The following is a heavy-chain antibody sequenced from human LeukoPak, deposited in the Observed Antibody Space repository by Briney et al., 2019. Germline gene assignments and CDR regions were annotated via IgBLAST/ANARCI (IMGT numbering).Heavy chain of an antibody. Sequence: PGGSLRLSCAASGFTFSSYEMNWVRQAPGKGLEWVSYISSSGSTIYYADSVKGRFTISRDNAENSLYLQMNSLRAEDTAVYYCARAHSRDIVVVPAASRGIYYYGMDVWGKGTTVTVSS. D-gene: IGHD2-2*01. J-gene: IGHJ6*04. CDR2: ISSSGSTI. V-gene: IGHV3-48*03. CDR3: ARAHSRDIVVVPAASRGIYYYGMDV. CDR1: GFTFSSYE.